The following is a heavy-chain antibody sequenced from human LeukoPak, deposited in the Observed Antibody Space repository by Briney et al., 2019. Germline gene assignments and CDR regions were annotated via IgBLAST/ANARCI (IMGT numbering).Heavy chain of an antibody. V-gene: IGHV1-46*01. D-gene: IGHD2-15*01. CDR1: GYTFTSYY. CDR2: INPSGGST. Sequence: ASVKVSCKASGYTFTSYYMHWVRQAPGQGLEWMGIINPSGGSTSYAQKFQGRVTMTRDTSTSTVYMELSSLRSEDTAVYYCAREGVGYCSGGSCYELVGVNWFDPWGQGTLVTVSS. CDR3: AREGVGYCSGGSCYELVGVNWFDP. J-gene: IGHJ5*02.